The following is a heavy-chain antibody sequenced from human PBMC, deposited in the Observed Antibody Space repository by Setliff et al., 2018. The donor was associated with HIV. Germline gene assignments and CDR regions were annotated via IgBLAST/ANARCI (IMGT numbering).Heavy chain of an antibody. J-gene: IGHJ4*02. D-gene: IGHD2-21*01. CDR3: ATYAGNGGGKGY. CDR2: IYTSGST. CDR1: GGSISSGTDF. Sequence: LSLTCSVSGGSISSGTDFWSWIRQPAGKGLEWIGRIYTSGSTKYNPSLDSRVTISVDTSKNQFSLTLSSVTAADTAMYYCATYAGNGGGKGYWGQGTLVTVSS. V-gene: IGHV4-61*02.